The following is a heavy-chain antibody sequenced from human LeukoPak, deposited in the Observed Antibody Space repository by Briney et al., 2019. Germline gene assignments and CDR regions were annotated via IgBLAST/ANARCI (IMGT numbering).Heavy chain of an antibody. D-gene: IGHD2-15*01. V-gene: IGHV3-7*01. CDR2: INPDTSEI. CDR1: GFTFSSSW. CDR3: ARVLGVAQFYYYYMDV. Sequence: QPGGSLRLSCEASGFTFSSSWMSWVRQGPGKGLEWVASINPDTSEIHYVDSVKGRFTISRDNARNSVYLQMNSLRDEDTAVYFCARVLGVAQFYYYYMDVWGKGTTVTVSS. J-gene: IGHJ6*03.